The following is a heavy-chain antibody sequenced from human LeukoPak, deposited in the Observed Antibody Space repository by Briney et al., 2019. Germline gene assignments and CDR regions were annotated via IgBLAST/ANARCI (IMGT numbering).Heavy chain of an antibody. V-gene: IGHV3-66*01. CDR2: IYSGGST. D-gene: IGHD5-18*01. CDR1: GFTVSSNY. J-gene: IGHJ4*02. CDR3: ATDVDTAMAHPRY. Sequence: GGSLRLSCAASGFTVSSNYMSWVRQAPGKGLEWVSVIYSGGSTYYADSVKGRFTISRDNSKNTLYLQMNSLRAEDTAVYYCATDVDTAMAHPRYWGQGTLVTVSS.